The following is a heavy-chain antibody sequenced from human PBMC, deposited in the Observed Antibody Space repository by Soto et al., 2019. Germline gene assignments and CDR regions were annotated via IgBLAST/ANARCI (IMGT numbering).Heavy chain of an antibody. J-gene: IGHJ6*02. Sequence: QVQLVQSGAEVKKPGSSVKVSCKASGGTFSSYAISWVRQAPGQGLEWMGGIIPIFGTANYAQKFQGRVTIPADESTSTAYMELSSLRSEDTAVYYCARDLDIVVVPAAMPAYYYYGMDVWGQGTTVTVSS. CDR1: GGTFSSYA. CDR2: IIPIFGTA. D-gene: IGHD2-2*03. V-gene: IGHV1-69*01. CDR3: ARDLDIVVVPAAMPAYYYYGMDV.